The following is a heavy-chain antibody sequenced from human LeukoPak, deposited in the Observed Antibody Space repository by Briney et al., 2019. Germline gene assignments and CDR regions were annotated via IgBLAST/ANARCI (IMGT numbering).Heavy chain of an antibody. CDR1: GGSISSGGYY. Sequence: SETLSLTCTVSGGSISSGGYYWSWIRQPPGKGLEWIGYIYHSGSTYYNPSLKSRATISVDRSKNQFSLKLSSVTAADTAVYYCARALGGSYRGGFQHWGQGTLVTVSS. CDR2: IYHSGST. CDR3: ARALGGSYRGGFQH. V-gene: IGHV4-30-2*01. J-gene: IGHJ1*01. D-gene: IGHD1-26*01.